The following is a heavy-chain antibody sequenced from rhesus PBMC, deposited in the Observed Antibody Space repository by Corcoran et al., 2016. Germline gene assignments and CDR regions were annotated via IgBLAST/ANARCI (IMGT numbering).Heavy chain of an antibody. CDR1: GVSFSSYY. J-gene: IGHJ4*01. D-gene: IGHD1-38*01. CDR2: INGNSGIT. V-gene: IGHV4-80*01. Sequence: QVQLQESGPGLVKPSETLSLTCAVSGVSFSSYYWGWIRQPPGQGLEWIGEINGNSGITKYNPALKSRVTISKDASKNQVFLNLNSVTAADTAVYYCARDTGTWNGGYWGQGVLVTVSS. CDR3: ARDTGTWNGGY.